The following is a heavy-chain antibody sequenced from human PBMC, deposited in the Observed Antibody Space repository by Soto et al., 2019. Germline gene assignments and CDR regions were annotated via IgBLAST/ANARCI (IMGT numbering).Heavy chain of an antibody. D-gene: IGHD3-22*01. J-gene: IGHJ3*02. CDR3: AREHYYDSSGLDAFDI. CDR2: ISAYNGNT. V-gene: IGHV1-18*01. CDR1: GYTFTSYG. Sequence: GASVKVSCKASGYTFTSYGISWVRQAPGQGLEWMGWISAYNGNTNYAQKLQGRVTMTTDTSTSTAYMELWSLRSDDTAVYYCAREHYYDSSGLDAFDIWGQGTMVTVSS.